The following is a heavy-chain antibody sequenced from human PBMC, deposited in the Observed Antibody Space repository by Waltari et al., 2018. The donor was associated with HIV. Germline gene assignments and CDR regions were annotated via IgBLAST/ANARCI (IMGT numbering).Heavy chain of an antibody. J-gene: IGHJ3*02. D-gene: IGHD3-22*01. CDR1: GFTFSNYP. CDR2: ITSHGKNT. Sequence: EVQLVESGGGLVQPGGSLRLSCSASGFTFSNYPIPWVRQAPGKGLEYVSAITSHGKNTYYVDSVKGRFTISRDNSKNMLYLQMRRLRAEDTALYYCVKDSGYNSSGGAFDIWGQGTMVIVSS. CDR3: VKDSGYNSSGGAFDI. V-gene: IGHV3-64D*06.